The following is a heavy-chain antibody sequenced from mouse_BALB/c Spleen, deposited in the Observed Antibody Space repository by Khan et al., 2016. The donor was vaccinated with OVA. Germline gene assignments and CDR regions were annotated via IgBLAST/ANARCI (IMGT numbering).Heavy chain of an antibody. Sequence: VQLKESGAELVKPGASVRLSCTASGFNIKDTYIHWVKQRPEQGLEWIGRIAPANGDTKYDPKFQDKATITSDTSSNTSYLQLRSLTSEDTAVYYWAHTAYDPRFFEVWGAGTTVTVSS. CDR3: AHTAYDPRFFEV. CDR2: IAPANGDT. V-gene: IGHV14-3*02. D-gene: IGHD2-10*02. J-gene: IGHJ1*01. CDR1: GFNIKDTY.